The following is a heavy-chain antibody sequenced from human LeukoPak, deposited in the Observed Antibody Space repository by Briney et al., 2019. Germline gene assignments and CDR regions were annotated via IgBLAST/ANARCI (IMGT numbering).Heavy chain of an antibody. CDR2: IYYSGST. Sequence: KPSETLSLTCTVSGGSVSSGSYYWSWIQQPPGKGLEWIGYIYYSGSTNYNPSLKSRVTISVDTSKNQFSLKLSSVTAADTAVYYCARYLAAAEYFQHWGQGTLVTVSS. CDR1: GGSVSSGSYY. V-gene: IGHV4-61*01. J-gene: IGHJ1*01. CDR3: ARYLAAAEYFQH. D-gene: IGHD6-13*01.